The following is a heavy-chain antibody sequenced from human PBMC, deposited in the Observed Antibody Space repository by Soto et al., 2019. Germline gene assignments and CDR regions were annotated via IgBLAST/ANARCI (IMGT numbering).Heavy chain of an antibody. Sequence: EVQLLESGGGLVQPGGSLRLSRAASGFTFSSYAMTWVRQAPGRGLEWVSSISGSGDSAYYADSVKGRFTISRDNSKNTLYLQMSSLRAEDTAVYYCAKEGYFGYYYGLDVWGQGTTVTVSS. D-gene: IGHD3-9*01. CDR1: GFTFSSYA. V-gene: IGHV3-23*01. J-gene: IGHJ6*02. CDR2: ISGSGDSA. CDR3: AKEGYFGYYYGLDV.